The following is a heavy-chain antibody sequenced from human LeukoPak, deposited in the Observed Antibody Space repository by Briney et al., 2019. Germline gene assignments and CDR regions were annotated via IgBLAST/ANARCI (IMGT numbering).Heavy chain of an antibody. Sequence: ASVKVSCKASGYTFTSYGISWVRQAPGQGLEWMGWISAYNGNTNYAQKLQGRVTMTTDTSTSTAYMELRSLRSDDTAVYYCARVHSSSTSCYYSPYWGQGTLVTVSS. V-gene: IGHV1-18*01. D-gene: IGHD2-2*01. CDR3: ARVHSSSTSCYYSPY. CDR2: ISAYNGNT. CDR1: GYTFTSYG. J-gene: IGHJ4*02.